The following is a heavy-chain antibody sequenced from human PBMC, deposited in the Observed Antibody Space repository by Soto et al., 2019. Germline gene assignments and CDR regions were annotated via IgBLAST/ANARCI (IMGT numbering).Heavy chain of an antibody. CDR3: TTDDPINRD. CDR1: GFTFSNAW. V-gene: IGHV3-15*01. Sequence: EVQLVESGGGLVKAGESLRVSCAASGFTFSNAWMSWVRQAPGKGLEWVGRIKSKTNGGTTDYAAPMKGRFSISRDDSKNTLYLQMNSLKTEDTAVYYCTTDDPINRDWGQGTLVAVSS. CDR2: IKSKTNGGTT. J-gene: IGHJ4*02.